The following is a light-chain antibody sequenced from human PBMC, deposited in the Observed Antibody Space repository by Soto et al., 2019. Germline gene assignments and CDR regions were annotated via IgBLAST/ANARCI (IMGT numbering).Light chain of an antibody. Sequence: DIQMTQSPSSLSASVGDRVTITCRASQSISSYLNWYQQKPGKAPKLLIYAASSLQSGVPSRFSGSGSGTDFTLTISSLQPEDFATYYGQQSYSTPYITFGPGTKVDIK. CDR2: AAS. V-gene: IGKV1-39*01. J-gene: IGKJ3*01. CDR1: QSISSY. CDR3: QQSYSTPYIT.